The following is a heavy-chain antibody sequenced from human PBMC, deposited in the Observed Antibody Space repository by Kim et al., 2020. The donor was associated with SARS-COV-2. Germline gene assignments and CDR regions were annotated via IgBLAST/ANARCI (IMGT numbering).Heavy chain of an antibody. CDR3: SRGGRRDYDYVWGSYRRPPMLVLDY. Sequence: SETLSLTCAVYGGSFSGYYWSWIRQPPGKGLEWIGEINHSGSTNYNPSLKSRVTISVDTSKNQFSQKLSSVTAADTAVYYCSRGGRRDYDYVWGSYRRPPMLVLDYCGQGTLATVSS. CDR1: GGSFSGYY. D-gene: IGHD3-16*02. J-gene: IGHJ4*02. CDR2: INHSGST. V-gene: IGHV4-34*01.